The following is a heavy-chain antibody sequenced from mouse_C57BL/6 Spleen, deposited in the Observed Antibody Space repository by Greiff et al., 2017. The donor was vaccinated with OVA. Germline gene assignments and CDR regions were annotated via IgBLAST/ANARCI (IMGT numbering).Heavy chain of an antibody. CDR3: ARRNSRRGFYAMDY. CDR2: INPNNGGT. V-gene: IGHV1-18*01. J-gene: IGHJ4*01. Sequence: EVQLQQSGPELVKPGASVKIPCKASGYTFTDYNMDWVKQSHGKSLEWIGDINPNNGGTIYNQKFKGKATLTVDKSSSTAYMELRSLTSEDTAVYYCARRNSRRGFYAMDYWGQGTSVTVSS. D-gene: IGHD2-12*01. CDR1: GYTFTDYN.